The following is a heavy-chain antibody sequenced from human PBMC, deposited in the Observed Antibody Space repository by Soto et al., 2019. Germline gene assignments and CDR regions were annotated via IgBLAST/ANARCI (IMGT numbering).Heavy chain of an antibody. CDR1: GFTFSSYG. D-gene: IGHD6-13*01. V-gene: IGHV3-33*01. CDR3: ARDGSWYPGGNWFYP. CDR2: IWYDGSNK. J-gene: IGHJ5*02. Sequence: QVQLVESGGGVVQPGRSLRLSCAASGFTFSSYGMHWVRQAPGKGLEWGAVIWYDGSNKYYADSVKGRFTISSDNSKNMLYLQMNSVRAEDTAVYYCARDGSWYPGGNWFYPWGQGTLVTVS.